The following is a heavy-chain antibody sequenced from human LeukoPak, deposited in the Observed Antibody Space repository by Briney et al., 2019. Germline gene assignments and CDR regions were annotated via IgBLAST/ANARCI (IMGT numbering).Heavy chain of an antibody. CDR2: ISAYNGNT. Sequence: ASVKVSCKASGYTFTSYGTSWVRQAPGQGLEWMGWISAYNGNTNYAQKLQGRVTMTTDTSTSTAYMELRSLRSDDTAVYYCARALDDILTGYYPDYWGQGTLVTVSS. D-gene: IGHD3-9*01. V-gene: IGHV1-18*01. CDR3: ARALDDILTGYYPDY. CDR1: GYTFTSYG. J-gene: IGHJ4*02.